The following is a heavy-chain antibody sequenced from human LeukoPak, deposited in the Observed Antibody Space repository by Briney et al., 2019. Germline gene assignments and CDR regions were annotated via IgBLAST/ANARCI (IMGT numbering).Heavy chain of an antibody. V-gene: IGHV3-7*03. CDR2: IKENGNEQ. J-gene: IGHJ4*02. CDR1: GFSFSSFW. Sequence: GGSLRLSCAASGFSFSSFWMSWVRQAPGKGPEWVAHIKENGNEQYYADSVKGRFTISKDTAKNSLNLQMNSLRAEDTAVYYCAKLPGRAADYWGQGTLVTVSS. CDR3: AKLPGRAADY.